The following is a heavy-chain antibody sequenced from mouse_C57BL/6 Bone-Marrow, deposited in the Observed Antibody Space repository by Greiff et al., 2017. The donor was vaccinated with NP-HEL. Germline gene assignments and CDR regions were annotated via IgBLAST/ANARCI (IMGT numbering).Heavy chain of an antibody. CDR1: GYTFTSYW. Sequence: QVQLQQPGAELVKPGASVKVSCKASGYTFTSYWMHWVKQRPGPGLEWIGRIHPSDSDPNYNQKFKGKATLTVDKSSSTAYMQLSSRTAEDAAVDYCAMRGGCAYWGQGTLVTVSA. V-gene: IGHV1-74*01. CDR2: IHPSDSDP. J-gene: IGHJ3*01. CDR3: AMRGGCAY.